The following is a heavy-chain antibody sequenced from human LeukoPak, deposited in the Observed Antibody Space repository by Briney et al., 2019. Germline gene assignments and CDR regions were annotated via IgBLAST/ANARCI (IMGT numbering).Heavy chain of an antibody. CDR3: ARDRSTYYYDSSGYSYYFDY. Sequence: PGGSLRLSCAASGFTFEDYGMSWVRQAPGKGLEWVSGINWNGGSTGYADSVKGRFTISRDNAKNSLYLQMNSLRAEDTALYYCARDRSTYYYDSSGYSYYFDYWGQGTLVTVSS. CDR1: GFTFEDYG. D-gene: IGHD3-22*01. CDR2: INWNGGST. V-gene: IGHV3-20*04. J-gene: IGHJ4*02.